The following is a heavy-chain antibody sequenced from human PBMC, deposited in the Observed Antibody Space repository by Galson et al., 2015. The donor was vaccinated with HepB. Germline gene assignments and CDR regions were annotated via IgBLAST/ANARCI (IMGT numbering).Heavy chain of an antibody. J-gene: IGHJ4*02. CDR1: GFTFSSYG. D-gene: IGHD1-26*01. V-gene: IGHV3-30*03. Sequence: SLRLSCAASGFTFSSYGMHWVRQAPGKGLEWVAVISYDGSNKYYADSVKGRFTISRDNAKNSLYLQMNSLRAEDTAVYYCATMGATIFFDYWGQGTLVTVSS. CDR3: ATMGATIFFDY. CDR2: ISYDGSNK.